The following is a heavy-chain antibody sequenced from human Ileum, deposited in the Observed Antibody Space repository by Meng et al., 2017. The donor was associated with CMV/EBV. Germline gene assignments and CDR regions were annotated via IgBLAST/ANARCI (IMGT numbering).Heavy chain of an antibody. Sequence: QVQLPESGPGLVKPSETLSLTFTVSGGSISGYYWGWIRQSAGKGLEWIGRVHTSGSTDYNPSLKSRVTMSGDVSKNQFSLKLTSVTAADTAVYYCVKDRGNTWNKDWFDPWGQGTLVTVSS. CDR3: VKDRGNTWNKDWFDP. V-gene: IGHV4-4*07. CDR1: GGSISGYY. D-gene: IGHD1/OR15-1a*01. J-gene: IGHJ5*02. CDR2: VHTSGST.